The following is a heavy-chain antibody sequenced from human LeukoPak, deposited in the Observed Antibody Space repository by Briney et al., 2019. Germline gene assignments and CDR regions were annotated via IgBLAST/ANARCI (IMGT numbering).Heavy chain of an antibody. CDR2: IYDSGST. CDR1: GGSISNYY. V-gene: IGHV4-59*01. D-gene: IGHD3-22*01. J-gene: IGHJ4*02. Sequence: SETLSLTCTVSGGSISNYYWSWIRQPPGKGLEWIGHIYDSGSTHYNPSLKSRVTISVDTSKYLFSLKLTSVTAADTAVYYCARGRAYYDSTCYFLWGQGTLVTVSS. CDR3: ARGRAYYDSTCYFL.